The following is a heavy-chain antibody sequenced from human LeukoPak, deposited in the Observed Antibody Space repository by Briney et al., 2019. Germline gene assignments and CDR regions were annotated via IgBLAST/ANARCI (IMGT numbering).Heavy chain of an antibody. Sequence: PGGSLRLSCAASGFTFSSYSMNWVRQAPGKGLEWVSSISSSSSYIYYADSVKGRFTISRDNAKNSLYLQMNSLRAEDTAVYYCARGTNYNYGMDVWGQGTTVTVSS. D-gene: IGHD1-1*01. V-gene: IGHV3-21*01. CDR1: GFTFSSYS. J-gene: IGHJ6*02. CDR3: ARGTNYNYGMDV. CDR2: ISSSSSYI.